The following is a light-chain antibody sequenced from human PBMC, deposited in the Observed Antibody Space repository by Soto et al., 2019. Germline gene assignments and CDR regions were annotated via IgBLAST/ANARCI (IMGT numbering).Light chain of an antibody. V-gene: IGLV1-44*01. CDR1: SSNIGSNT. CDR2: SNN. CDR3: AAWDDSLNGWV. Sequence: QAVVTQPPSVSGTPGQRVTISCSGSSSNIGSNTVNWYQQLPGTAPKLLIYSNNQRPSGVPDRFSGSKSGTSASLAISGLQSEDEAVYYCAAWDDSLNGWVFGGGTKLTVL. J-gene: IGLJ3*02.